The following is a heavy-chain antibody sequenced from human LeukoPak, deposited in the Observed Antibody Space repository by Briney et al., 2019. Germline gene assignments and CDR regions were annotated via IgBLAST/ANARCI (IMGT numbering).Heavy chain of an antibody. CDR1: GFTFSSYG. CDR2: ITGSGGST. Sequence: GRSLRLSCAASGFTFSSYGMHWVRQAPGKGLEWVSTITGSGGSTSYADSVKGRFTISRDNSRSTLFLQMNSLRAEDTAVYYCAKKLVMGPTGGFDPWGQGTLVTVSS. V-gene: IGHV3-23*01. CDR3: AKKLVMGPTGGFDP. J-gene: IGHJ5*02. D-gene: IGHD1-26*01.